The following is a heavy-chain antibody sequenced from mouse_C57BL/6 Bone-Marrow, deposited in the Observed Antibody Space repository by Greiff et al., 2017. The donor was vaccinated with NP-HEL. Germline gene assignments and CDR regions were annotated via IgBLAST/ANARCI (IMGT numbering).Heavy chain of an antibody. CDR3: ARFPLLLRSWYFDV. J-gene: IGHJ1*03. V-gene: IGHV1-75*01. CDR2: IFPGSGST. Sequence: QVQLQQSGPELVKPGASVKISCKASGYTFTDYYINWVKQRPGQGLEWIGWIFPGSGSTYYNEKFKGKATLTVDKSSSTAYMLLSSLTSEDSAVYFCARFPLLLRSWYFDVWGTGTTVTVSS. D-gene: IGHD1-1*01. CDR1: GYTFTDYY.